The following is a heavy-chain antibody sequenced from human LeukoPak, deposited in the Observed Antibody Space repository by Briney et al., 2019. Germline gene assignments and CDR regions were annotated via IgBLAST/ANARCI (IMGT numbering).Heavy chain of an antibody. CDR3: ARRAGAYSHPYDW. CDR1: GFTVNINT. J-gene: IGHJ4*02. D-gene: IGHD4/OR15-4a*01. CDR2: LYSDNT. V-gene: IGHV3-53*01. Sequence: GGSLRLSCTVSGFTVNINTMSWVPPAPGKGLEWVSFLYSDNTHYAHTVKRRFTISRDNSKNTLYLQLNSLRAKDTPVYYCARRAGAYSHPYDWRGRGTLVTVS.